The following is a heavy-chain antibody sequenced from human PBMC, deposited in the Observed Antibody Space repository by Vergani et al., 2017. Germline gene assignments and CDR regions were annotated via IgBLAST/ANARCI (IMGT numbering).Heavy chain of an antibody. D-gene: IGHD3-22*01. J-gene: IGHJ4*02. Sequence: EVQLVESGGGLVKPGGSLRLSCAASGFTFSSYSMNWVRQAPGKGLEWVSSISSSSSYIYYADSVKGRFTISSDNAKNSLYLQMNSLRAEDTAVYYCAKPLSSGYYYVNYFDYWGQGTLVTVSS. V-gene: IGHV3-21*01. CDR1: GFTFSSYS. CDR2: ISSSSSYI. CDR3: AKPLSSGYYYVNYFDY.